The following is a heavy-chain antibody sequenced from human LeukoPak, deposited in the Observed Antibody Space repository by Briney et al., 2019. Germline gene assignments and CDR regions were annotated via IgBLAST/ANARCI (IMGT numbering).Heavy chain of an antibody. D-gene: IGHD4-23*01. CDR1: GFTFDDYA. J-gene: IGHJ3*02. CDR2: ITWNSGVI. V-gene: IGHV3-9*03. CDR3: VKEGGGNSFDI. Sequence: GRSLRLSCAASGFTFDDYAMHWVRQAPGKGLEWVSGITWNSGVIGYEDSVKGRFTISRDNAKNSLYLQMNSLRAEDMALYYCVKEGGGNSFDIWGQGTMVTVSS.